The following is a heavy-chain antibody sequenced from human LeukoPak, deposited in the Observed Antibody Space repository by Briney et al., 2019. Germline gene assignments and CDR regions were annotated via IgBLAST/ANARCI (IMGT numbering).Heavy chain of an antibody. D-gene: IGHD3-10*01. J-gene: IGHJ4*02. CDR2: IRYDGSNK. CDR1: GFTFSSYG. CDR3: AKEPPFTMVQGVMLGD. V-gene: IGHV3-30*02. Sequence: PGGSLRLSCAASGFTFSSYGMHWVRQAPGKGLEWVAFIRYDGSNKYYADSVKGRFTISRDNSKNTLYLQMNSLRAEDTAVYYCAKEPPFTMVQGVMLGDWGQGTLVTVSS.